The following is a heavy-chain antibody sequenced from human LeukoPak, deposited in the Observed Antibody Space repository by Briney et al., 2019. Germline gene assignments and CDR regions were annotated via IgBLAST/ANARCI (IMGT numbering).Heavy chain of an antibody. D-gene: IGHD2-2*01. J-gene: IGHJ4*02. CDR2: MNPNSGNT. V-gene: IGHV1-8*01. CDR3: ARGRGYCSSTSCPPGY. CDR1: GYTFTSYD. Sequence: ASVTVSCKASGYTFTSYDISWVRQATGQGLEWMGWMNPNSGNTGYAQKFQGRVTMTRDTSISTAYMELSSLRSEDTAVYYCARGRGYCSSTSCPPGYWGQGTLVTVSS.